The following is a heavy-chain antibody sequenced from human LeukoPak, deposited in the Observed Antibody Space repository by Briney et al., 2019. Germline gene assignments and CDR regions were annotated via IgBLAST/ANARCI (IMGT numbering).Heavy chain of an antibody. V-gene: IGHV3-21*06. D-gene: IGHD6-13*01. CDR3: ARDVERGQLILGISYYYGMDV. Sequence: GGSLRLSCAASGFTFSSYTMNWVRQAPGKGLEWVSSISPSRDNVHYADSVKGRFTISRDNGKNSLFLHMNILRTEDTAVYYCARDVERGQLILGISYYYGMDVWGQGTAVTVSS. J-gene: IGHJ6*02. CDR2: ISPSRDNV. CDR1: GFTFSSYT.